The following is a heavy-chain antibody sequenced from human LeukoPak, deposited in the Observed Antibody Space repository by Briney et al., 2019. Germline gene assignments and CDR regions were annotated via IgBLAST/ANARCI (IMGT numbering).Heavy chain of an antibody. J-gene: IGHJ4*02. CDR3: ARAPIAAASHFDF. D-gene: IGHD6-13*01. CDR1: GGSFSGYY. CDR2: VNHSGST. V-gene: IGHV4-34*01. Sequence: PSETLSLTCAVYGGSFSGYYWTRIRQPPGRGLEWIGEVNHSGSTNYTPSLKSRVTISVDASEKQFSLKLGSVTAADTAVYYCARAPIAAASHFDFWGQGTLVTVSS.